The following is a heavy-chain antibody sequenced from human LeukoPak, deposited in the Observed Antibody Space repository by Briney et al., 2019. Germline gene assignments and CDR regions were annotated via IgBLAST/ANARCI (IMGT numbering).Heavy chain of an antibody. CDR2: IKLDGSEK. Sequence: GGSLRLSCEASGFTFTNAWMNWVRQAPGKGLEWVANIKLDGSEKYYVDSVKGRFTISRDNAKKSLYLQMNSLRDEDTAVYYCARDFFAFGGVIALLDYWGQGTLVTVSS. D-gene: IGHD3-16*02. V-gene: IGHV3-7*01. CDR3: ARDFFAFGGVIALLDY. J-gene: IGHJ4*02. CDR1: GFTFTNAW.